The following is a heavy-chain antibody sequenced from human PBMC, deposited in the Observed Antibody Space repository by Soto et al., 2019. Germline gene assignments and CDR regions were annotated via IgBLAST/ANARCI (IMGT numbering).Heavy chain of an antibody. CDR1: GGSFSGYY. CDR2: INHSGST. Sequence: SETLSLTCAVYGGSFSGYYWSWIRQPPGKGLEWIGEINHSGSTNYNPSLKSRVTISVDTSKNQFSLKLSSVTAEDTAVYYCARTHDYGDYDYYYYGMDVWGQGTTVTVSS. V-gene: IGHV4-34*01. CDR3: ARTHDYGDYDYYYYGMDV. J-gene: IGHJ6*02. D-gene: IGHD4-17*01.